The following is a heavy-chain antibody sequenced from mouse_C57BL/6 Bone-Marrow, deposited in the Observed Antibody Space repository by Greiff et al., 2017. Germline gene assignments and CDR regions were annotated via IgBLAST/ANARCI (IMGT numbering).Heavy chain of an antibody. CDR3: ARFCYYGSSPHWYFDV. D-gene: IGHD1-1*01. Sequence: VQLQQSGAELVRPGASVKLSCKASGYTFTDYYINWVKQRPGQGLEWIARIYPGSGNTYYNEKFKGKATLTAEKSSSTAYMQLSSLTSEDSAVYSCARFCYYGSSPHWYFDVWGTGTTVTVSS. V-gene: IGHV1-76*01. CDR2: IYPGSGNT. CDR1: GYTFTDYY. J-gene: IGHJ1*03.